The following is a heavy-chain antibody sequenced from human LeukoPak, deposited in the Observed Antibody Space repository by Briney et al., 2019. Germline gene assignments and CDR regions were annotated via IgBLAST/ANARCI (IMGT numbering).Heavy chain of an antibody. V-gene: IGHV3-11*01. CDR2: ISSSGSTI. CDR1: GFTFSDYY. Sequence: GGSLRLSCAASGFTFSDYYMSWIRQAPGKGLEWVSYISSSGSTIYYADSVKGRFTISRDNAKNSLYLQMNSLRAEDTAVYYCARDPQDYGDLYYFDYWGQGTLVTVSS. D-gene: IGHD4-17*01. CDR3: ARDPQDYGDLYYFDY. J-gene: IGHJ4*02.